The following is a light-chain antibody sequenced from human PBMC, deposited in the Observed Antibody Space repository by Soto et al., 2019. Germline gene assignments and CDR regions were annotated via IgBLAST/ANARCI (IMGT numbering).Light chain of an antibody. CDR1: QSVLYSSNNKNY. CDR2: WES. CDR3: QQYYSTRT. V-gene: IGKV4-1*01. J-gene: IGKJ1*01. Sequence: DIVMTQSPDSLAVFLGERATINCKSSQSVLYSSNNKNYLAWYQQKPGQPPKLLIYWESTRESVVPDRFSASASATDFTLTISSLQAEDVAIYYCQQYYSTRTFGQGTKVEIK.